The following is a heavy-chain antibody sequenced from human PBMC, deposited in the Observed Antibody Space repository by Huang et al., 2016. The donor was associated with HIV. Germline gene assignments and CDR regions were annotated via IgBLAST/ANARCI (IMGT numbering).Heavy chain of an antibody. CDR1: GFTFSSYG. D-gene: IGHD3-16*02. CDR2: ISYDGSNK. CDR3: AKLIMITFGGVIVPDYYGMDV. Sequence: QVQLVESGGGVVQPGRSLRLSCAASGFTFSSYGMHWVRQAPGKGLEWGAVISYDGSNKYYADSVKGRFTISRDNSKNTLYLQMNSLRAEDTAVYYCAKLIMITFGGVIVPDYYGMDVWGQGTTVTVSS. J-gene: IGHJ6*02. V-gene: IGHV3-30*18.